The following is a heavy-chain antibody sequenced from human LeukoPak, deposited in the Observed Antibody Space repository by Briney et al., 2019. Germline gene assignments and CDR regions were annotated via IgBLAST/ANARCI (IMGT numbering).Heavy chain of an antibody. D-gene: IGHD3-3*01. Sequence: PGRSLRLSCAASGFTFSSYGMHWVRQAPGKGLEGVAVIWYDGSNKYYADSVKGRFTISRDNSKNTLYLQMNSLRAEDTAVYYCARAHFFGGATPDAFDIWGQGTMVTVSS. V-gene: IGHV3-33*01. CDR2: IWYDGSNK. CDR1: GFTFSSYG. CDR3: ARAHFFGGATPDAFDI. J-gene: IGHJ3*02.